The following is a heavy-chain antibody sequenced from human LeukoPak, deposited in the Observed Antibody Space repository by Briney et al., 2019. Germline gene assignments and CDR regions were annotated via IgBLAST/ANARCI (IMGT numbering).Heavy chain of an antibody. CDR2: ISGSGGST. V-gene: IGHV3-23*01. Sequence: GGSLRLSCAASGFTFSSYAMSWVRQAPGRGLEWVSAISGSGGSTYYADSVKGRFTISRDNSKNTLYLQMNSLRAEDTAVYYCAKDLASGGNFDYWGQGTLVTVSS. D-gene: IGHD3-3*02. CDR1: GFTFSSYA. J-gene: IGHJ4*02. CDR3: AKDLASGGNFDY.